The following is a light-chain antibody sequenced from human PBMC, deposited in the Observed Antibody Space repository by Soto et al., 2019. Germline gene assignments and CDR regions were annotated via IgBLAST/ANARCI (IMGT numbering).Light chain of an antibody. CDR3: SSYTSSSTPMV. V-gene: IGLV2-14*01. CDR2: EVS. Sequence: QSALTQPPSASGSPGQSVTISCTGTSSDVGGYNYVSWYQQHPGKAPKLIIYEVSNRPSGVSNRFSGSKSGNTASLTISGLQAEDEADYYCSSYTSSSTPMVFGTGTKLTVL. J-gene: IGLJ1*01. CDR1: SSDVGGYNY.